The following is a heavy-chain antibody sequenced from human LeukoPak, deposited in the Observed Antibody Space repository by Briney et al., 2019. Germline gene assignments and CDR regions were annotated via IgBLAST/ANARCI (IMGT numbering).Heavy chain of an antibody. V-gene: IGHV1-18*01. Sequence: ASAKVSCKASGYTFTSYGISWVRQAPGQGLEWMGWISAYNDNTNYAQRLQDRVTMTTDTSTSTAYMELRSLRSDDTAVYYCAREEGSYYMDVWGKGTTVTVSS. J-gene: IGHJ6*03. CDR2: ISAYNDNT. CDR1: GYTFTSYG. D-gene: IGHD3-10*01. CDR3: AREEGSYYMDV.